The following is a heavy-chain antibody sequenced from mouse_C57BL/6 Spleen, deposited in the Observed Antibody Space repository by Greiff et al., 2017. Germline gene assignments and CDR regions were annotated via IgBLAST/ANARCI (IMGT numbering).Heavy chain of an antibody. Sequence: QVQLQQPGAELVRPGTSVKLSCKASGYTFTSYWMHWVKQRPGQGLEWIGVIDPSDSYTNYNQKFKGKATLTVDTSSSTAYMQLSSLTSEDSAVYYCARWGLRDAMDYWGQGTSDTVSS. D-gene: IGHD6-1*01. CDR1: GYTFTSYW. CDR2: IDPSDSYT. V-gene: IGHV1-59*01. J-gene: IGHJ4*01. CDR3: ARWGLRDAMDY.